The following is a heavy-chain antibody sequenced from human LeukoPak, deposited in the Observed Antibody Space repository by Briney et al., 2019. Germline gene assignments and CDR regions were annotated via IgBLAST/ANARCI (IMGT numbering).Heavy chain of an antibody. V-gene: IGHV3-21*01. CDR1: GFTFSSYS. D-gene: IGHD2-15*01. CDR3: AGYCSGGSCYD. CDR2: ISSSSSYI. J-gene: IGHJ4*02. Sequence: GGSLRLSCAASGFTFSSYSMNWVRQAPGKGLEWVSAISSSSSYIYYADSVKGRFTISRDNAKNSLYLQMNSLRAEDTAVYYCAGYCSGGSCYDWGQGTLVTVSS.